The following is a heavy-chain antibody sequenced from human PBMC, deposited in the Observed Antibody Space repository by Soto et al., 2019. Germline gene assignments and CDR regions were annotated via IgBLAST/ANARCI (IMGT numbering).Heavy chain of an antibody. D-gene: IGHD5-12*01. Sequence: SETLSLTCTVSGDSISTPHYSWSWIRQPPGKGLEWIGYIYYSGSTYYNQSLKSRVTISEDTPKNQFSLKLTYVTAADTAVYYCVKGLDVSSGYGDWGMEVWGHGTTVTVSS. V-gene: IGHV4-30-4*01. CDR2: IYYSGST. CDR1: GDSISTPHYS. J-gene: IGHJ6*02. CDR3: VKGLDVSSGYGDWGMEV.